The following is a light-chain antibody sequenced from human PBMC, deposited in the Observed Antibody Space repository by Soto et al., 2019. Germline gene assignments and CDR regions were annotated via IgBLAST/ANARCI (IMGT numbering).Light chain of an antibody. CDR1: QSINNW. CDR2: KAS. Sequence: DIQMTQSPSTLSASEGDRVTITCRASQSINNWLAWYQQKPGKAPKLLISKASNLKSGVPSRFSGTGSWTEFTLTISSLPPDDFASYYCQQYDSYPFTFGGGTKVEI. V-gene: IGKV1-5*03. CDR3: QQYDSYPFT. J-gene: IGKJ4*01.